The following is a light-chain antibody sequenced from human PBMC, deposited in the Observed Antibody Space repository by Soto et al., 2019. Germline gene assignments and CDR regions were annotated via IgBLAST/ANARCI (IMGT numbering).Light chain of an antibody. Sequence: DIQMTQSPSSLSASVGDRVTITCQASQDISNYLNWYQQKPGKAPKLLIYDASNLETGVPSRFSGSGSGTDFTFTISSLQPEDIATYYCQQYQSEITFGPGTKVDIK. CDR1: QDISNY. V-gene: IGKV1-33*01. CDR2: DAS. J-gene: IGKJ3*01. CDR3: QQYQSEIT.